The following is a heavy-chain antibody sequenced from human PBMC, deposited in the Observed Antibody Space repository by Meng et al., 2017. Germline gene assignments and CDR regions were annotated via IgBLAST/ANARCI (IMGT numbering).Heavy chain of an antibody. CDR1: GGSFSGYY. Sequence: SETLSLTCAVYGGSFSGYYWSWIRQPPGKGLEWIGEINHSGSTNYNPSLKSRVTISVDTSKNQFSLKLSSVTAADTAVYYCARGLPPYYDSMRGNFDYWGQETLVTVSS. J-gene: IGHJ4*02. V-gene: IGHV4-34*01. D-gene: IGHD3-22*01. CDR3: ARGLPPYYDSMRGNFDY. CDR2: INHSGST.